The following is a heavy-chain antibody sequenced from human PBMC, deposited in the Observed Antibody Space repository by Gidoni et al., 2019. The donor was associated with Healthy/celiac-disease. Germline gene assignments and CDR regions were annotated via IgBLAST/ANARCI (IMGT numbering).Heavy chain of an antibody. CDR3: ARVPLPNCSSTSCYHYYYGMDV. D-gene: IGHD2-2*01. CDR2: ISYAGSNK. CDR1: GFTFISYA. Sequence: QVQLVESGGGVVQPGRSLRLSFAASGFTFISYAIHSVRQAPGTGLEWVAVISYAGSNKYYADSVKGRFTISRDNSKNTLYLQMNSLRAEDTAVYYCARVPLPNCSSTSCYHYYYGMDVWGQGTTVTVSS. J-gene: IGHJ6*02. V-gene: IGHV3-30-3*01.